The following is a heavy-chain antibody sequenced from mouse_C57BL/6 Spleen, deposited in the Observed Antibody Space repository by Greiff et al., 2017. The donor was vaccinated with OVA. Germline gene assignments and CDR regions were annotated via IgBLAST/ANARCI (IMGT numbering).Heavy chain of an antibody. CDR2: FHPYNDDT. J-gene: IGHJ4*01. CDR3: ARWGDSSGYVGYAMDY. CDR1: GYTFTTYP. V-gene: IGHV1-47*01. Sequence: VQLQQSGAELVKPGASVKMSCKASGYTFTTYPIEWMKQNHGKSLEWIGNFHPYNDDTKYNEKFKGKATLTVEKSSSTVYLELSRLTSDDSAVYYCARWGDSSGYVGYAMDYWGQGTSVTVSS. D-gene: IGHD3-2*02.